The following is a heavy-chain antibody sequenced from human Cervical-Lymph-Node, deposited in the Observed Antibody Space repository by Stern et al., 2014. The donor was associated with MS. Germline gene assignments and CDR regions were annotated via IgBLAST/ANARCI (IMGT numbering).Heavy chain of an antibody. J-gene: IGHJ6*02. CDR1: GGSISSGSYY. D-gene: IGHD6-6*01. V-gene: IGHV4-61*02. Sequence: QLQLQESGPGLVKPSQTLSLTCTVSGGSISSGSYYWSWVRQPAGKGLEWIGRIYISVETSKNHFSLKFSSVTAADTAVYYCARTVIVSRHRYYGMDVWGLGTTVTVSS. CDR3: ARTVIVSRHRYYGMDV. CDR2: IY.